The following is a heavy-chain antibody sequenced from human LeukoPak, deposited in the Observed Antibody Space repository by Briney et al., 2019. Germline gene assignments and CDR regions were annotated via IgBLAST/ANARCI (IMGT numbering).Heavy chain of an antibody. D-gene: IGHD3-10*01. J-gene: IGHJ4*02. Sequence: NPSETLSLTCSVSGYSISSGYYWTWIRPPPGKGLEWIGNMFHSGSTYNNPSLKSRVTISVDTSKNQFSLQLSSVSAVDTAVYYCTKGRGIWGQGTLVTVSS. CDR1: GYSISSGYY. CDR2: MFHSGST. CDR3: TKGRGI. V-gene: IGHV4-38-2*02.